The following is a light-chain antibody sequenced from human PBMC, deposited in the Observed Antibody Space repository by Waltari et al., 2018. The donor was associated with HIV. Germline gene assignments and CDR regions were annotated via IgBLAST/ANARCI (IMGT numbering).Light chain of an antibody. V-gene: IGLV1-51*01. J-gene: IGLJ3*02. CDR1: SPNLGNNY. CDR2: DNN. CDR3: GTWDSSLSAV. Sequence: QSVLTQPPSVSAAPGQRVTISCSGSSPNLGNNYVSWYQHLPGAAPKLLIYDNNNRPSGIPDRFSGSKSGTSATLVITGLQTGDEADYYCGTWDSSLSAVFGGGTKLTVL.